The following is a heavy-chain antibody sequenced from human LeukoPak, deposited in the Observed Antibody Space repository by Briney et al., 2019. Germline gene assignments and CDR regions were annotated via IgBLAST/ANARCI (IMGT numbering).Heavy chain of an antibody. CDR1: GGSISTTGYY. Sequence: SETLSLTCTVSGGSISTTGYYWAWIRQPPGKGLEWIASIYYSGSTYYNPSLKSRVTISVDTSKNQFSLKLSSVTAADTAVYYCARDLMGCSGGSCYNWFDPWGQGTLVTVSS. CDR3: ARDLMGCSGGSCYNWFDP. V-gene: IGHV4-39*07. J-gene: IGHJ5*02. CDR2: IYYSGST. D-gene: IGHD2-15*01.